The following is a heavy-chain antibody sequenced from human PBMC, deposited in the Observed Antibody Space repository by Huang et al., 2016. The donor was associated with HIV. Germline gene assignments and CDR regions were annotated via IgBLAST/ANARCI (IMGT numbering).Heavy chain of an antibody. CDR3: ARPPSSGILGGWFDP. Sequence: QLQLQESGPGLVKPSETLSLTCTVSGGSVSSTNYSWGWIRQPPGKGLEWIGTIYYPGSTYYNPSLKGRVTISVDTSKNQFYLKVTSVTAADTALYYGARPPSSGILGGWFDPWGQGALVTVSS. CDR2: IYYPGST. V-gene: IGHV4-39*01. D-gene: IGHD3-10*01. CDR1: GGSVSSTNYS. J-gene: IGHJ5*02.